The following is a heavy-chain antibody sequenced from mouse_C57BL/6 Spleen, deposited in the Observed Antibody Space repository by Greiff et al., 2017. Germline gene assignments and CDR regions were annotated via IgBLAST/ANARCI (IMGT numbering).Heavy chain of an antibody. CDR1: GYPFTDYL. CDR2: IYPGSGNT. CDR3: ASGGDRGFDY. J-gene: IGHJ2*01. D-gene: IGHD3-3*01. V-gene: IGHV1-84*01. Sequence: PLQQSGPEPVKPGASGKIFCQASGYPFTDYLINRVKQRPGQGLEWIGWIYPGSGNTKYNGKFKGKGTLTVDTTSSTAYMQRSSLTSEDSAVHVCASGGDRGFDYWGQGTTLTVSS.